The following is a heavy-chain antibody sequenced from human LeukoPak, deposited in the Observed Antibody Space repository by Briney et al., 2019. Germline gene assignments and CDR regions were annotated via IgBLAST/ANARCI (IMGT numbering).Heavy chain of an antibody. CDR2: IYYSGST. D-gene: IGHD2-15*01. Sequence: SETLSLTCTVSGGSISSYYWSWIRQPPGKGLEWIGYIYYSGSTNYNPSLKSRVTISVDTSKKQFSLKLSSVIAADTAVYYCASCALADVSMDVWGKGTTVTVSS. CDR3: ASCALADVSMDV. V-gene: IGHV4-59*01. CDR1: GGSISSYY. J-gene: IGHJ6*03.